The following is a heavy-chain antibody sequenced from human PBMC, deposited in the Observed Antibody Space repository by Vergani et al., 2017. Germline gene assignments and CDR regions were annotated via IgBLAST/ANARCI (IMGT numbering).Heavy chain of an antibody. V-gene: IGHV3-7*01. D-gene: IGHD6-19*01. CDR1: GFTFSSYW. CDR2: INQDGRQK. CDR3: ARTGYSSNSKDY. Sequence: EVQLVDSGGGLVQPGGSLRLSCAASGFTFSSYWMNWVRQAPGKGLEWGANINQDGRQKQYVDSVKGRFTISRDNAKNSLYLQMNSLRAEDTAVYHCARTGYSSNSKDYWGQGTLVTVSS. J-gene: IGHJ4*02.